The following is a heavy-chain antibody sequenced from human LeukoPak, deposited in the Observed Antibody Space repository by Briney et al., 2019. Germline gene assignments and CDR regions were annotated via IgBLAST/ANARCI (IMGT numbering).Heavy chain of an antibody. V-gene: IGHV3-7*01. CDR3: AREAEKDGNFDY. Sequence: GGSLRLSCAASGFTFSSYAMSWVRQAPGKGLEWVANIKQDGSEKYYVDSVKGRFTISRDNAKNSLYLQMNSLRAEDTAVYYCAREAEKDGNFDYWGQGTLVTVSS. CDR2: IKQDGSEK. CDR1: GFTFSSYA. D-gene: IGHD1-1*01. J-gene: IGHJ4*02.